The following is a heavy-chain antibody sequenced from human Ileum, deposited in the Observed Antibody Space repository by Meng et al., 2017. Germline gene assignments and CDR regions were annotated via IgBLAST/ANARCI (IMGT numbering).Heavy chain of an antibody. Sequence: QVQLQESGPRLVKPPQTLSLTRTISGGAFSSGDYYWSWVRQSPGKGPEWIGYIYSNGNTYSNPSLRGRLMISIDTSKNQFSLKLSSVTAADTAVYYCARAPKYCTNAVCSRPLDSWGQGTLVTVSS. CDR2: IYSNGNT. CDR3: ARAPKYCTNAVCSRPLDS. V-gene: IGHV4-30-4*01. CDR1: GGAFSSGDYY. D-gene: IGHD2-8*01. J-gene: IGHJ4*02.